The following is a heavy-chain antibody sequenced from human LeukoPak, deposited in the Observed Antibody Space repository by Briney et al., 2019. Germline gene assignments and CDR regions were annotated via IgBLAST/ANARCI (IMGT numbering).Heavy chain of an antibody. CDR1: GFTFDDYA. D-gene: IGHD4-11*01. CDR2: ISWDGRST. J-gene: IGHJ4*02. Sequence: PGGSLRLSCAASGFTFDDYAMHWVRQAPGKGLEWVSLISWDGRSTYYADSVKGRFTISRDNSKDSLYLHTNSLRAEDTALYYCTKDIGNYDGFDYWGQGTLVTVSS. CDR3: TKDIGNYDGFDY. V-gene: IGHV3-43D*03.